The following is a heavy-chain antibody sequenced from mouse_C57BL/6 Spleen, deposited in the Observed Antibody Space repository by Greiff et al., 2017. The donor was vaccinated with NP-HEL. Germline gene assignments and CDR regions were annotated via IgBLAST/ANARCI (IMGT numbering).Heavy chain of an antibody. V-gene: IGHV1-55*01. CDR1: GYTFTTYW. J-gene: IGHJ3*01. CDR3: ERELPYDYDEAWFAY. CDR2: FHPASGST. D-gene: IGHD2-4*01. Sequence: QVQLQQPGAELVKPGASVKMSCKASGYTFTTYWITWVKQSPGQGLEWIGDFHPASGSTNYNEKFKSKATLTVDTSSSTAYMQLSSLRSEDSAVYYCERELPYDYDEAWFAYWGQGTLVTVSA.